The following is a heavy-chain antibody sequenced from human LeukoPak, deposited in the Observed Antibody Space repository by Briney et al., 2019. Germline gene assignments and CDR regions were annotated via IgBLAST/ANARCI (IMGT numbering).Heavy chain of an antibody. D-gene: IGHD1-26*01. CDR1: GDSISNYY. CDR3: ARYSGSYSYYFDY. CDR2: IYYSGST. J-gene: IGHJ4*02. V-gene: IGHV4-59*08. Sequence: SETLSLTCTVSGDSISNYYWSWIRQPPGKGLEWIGYIYYSGSTNYNPSLKSRVTISVDTSKNQFSLKLSSVTAADTAVYYCARYSGSYSYYFDYWGQGTLVTVSS.